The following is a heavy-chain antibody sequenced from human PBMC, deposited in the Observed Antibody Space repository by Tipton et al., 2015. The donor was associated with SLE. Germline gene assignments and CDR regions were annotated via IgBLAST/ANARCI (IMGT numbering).Heavy chain of an antibody. CDR2: IYHSGST. CDR3: ARVSYGDFYYYYGMDV. J-gene: IGHJ6*02. Sequence: LRLSCTVSGGSISSGGYSWSWIRQPPGKGLEWIGYIYHSGSTYYNPSLKSRVTISVDTSKNQFSLKLSSVTAADTAVYYCARVSYGDFYYYYGMDVWGQGTTVTVSS. D-gene: IGHD4-17*01. V-gene: IGHV4-30-2*01. CDR1: GGSISSGGYS.